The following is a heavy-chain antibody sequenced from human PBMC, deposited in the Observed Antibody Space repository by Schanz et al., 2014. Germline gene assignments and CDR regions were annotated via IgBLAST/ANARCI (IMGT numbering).Heavy chain of an antibody. J-gene: IGHJ2*01. Sequence: EVQLLESGGGLVQPGGSLRLSCAASGFTFSNYWMTWVRQAPGKGLEWVANIKQDESEKYYVDSVKGRFTISRDNTKNSLFLQLNSLRADDTAVYYCARNRGSGGQNWYFDLWGRGTLVTVSS. V-gene: IGHV3-7*05. CDR3: ARNRGSGGQNWYFDL. CDR1: GFTFSNYW. D-gene: IGHD1-26*01. CDR2: IKQDESEK.